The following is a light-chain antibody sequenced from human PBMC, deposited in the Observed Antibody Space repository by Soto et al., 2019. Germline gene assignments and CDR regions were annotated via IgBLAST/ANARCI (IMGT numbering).Light chain of an antibody. CDR2: DAS. V-gene: IGKV3-20*01. J-gene: IGKJ2*01. Sequence: EIMMTQSPATLSVSPGERATLSCRASETVGSNYLAWYQQQPGQAPRLLIFDASSRATGIPDRFSGSGSGTEFSLTISRLEPEDSAVYFCHHYGYGADTFGQGTKLEI. CDR3: HHYGYGADT. CDR1: ETVGSNY.